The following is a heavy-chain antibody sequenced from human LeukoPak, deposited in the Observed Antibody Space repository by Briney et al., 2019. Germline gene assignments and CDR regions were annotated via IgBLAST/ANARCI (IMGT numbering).Heavy chain of an antibody. V-gene: IGHV3-7*04. J-gene: IGHJ4*02. CDR2: IKQDGGET. D-gene: IGHD6-13*01. CDR1: GFTFSTYW. Sequence: GGTLRLSCAASGFTFSTYWMSWVRQAPGKGLGWVASIKQDGGETNYVDSVRGRFTISRDNAKNSVYLQMSRLRAEDTAVYYCARVDTGYASSWFGGLWFDYWGQGSPVTVSS. CDR3: ARVDTGYASSWFGGLWFDY.